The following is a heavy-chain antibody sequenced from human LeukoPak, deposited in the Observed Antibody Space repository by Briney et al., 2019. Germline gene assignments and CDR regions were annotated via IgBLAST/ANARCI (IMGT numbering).Heavy chain of an antibody. Sequence: GESLKISCKGSGYSFTSYWIGWVRQMPGKGLEWMGIIYPGDSDTRYSPSFQGQVTISADKSISTAYLQWSSLKASDTAMYYCARPPTRPKNYDILTGYYNVVEYFQHWGQGTLVTVSS. CDR3: ARPPTRPKNYDILTGYYNVVEYFQH. CDR1: GYSFTSYW. V-gene: IGHV5-51*01. CDR2: IYPGDSDT. J-gene: IGHJ1*01. D-gene: IGHD3-9*01.